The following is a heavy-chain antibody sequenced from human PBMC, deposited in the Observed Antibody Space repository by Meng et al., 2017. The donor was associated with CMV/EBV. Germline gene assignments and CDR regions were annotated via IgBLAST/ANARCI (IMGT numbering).Heavy chain of an antibody. V-gene: IGHV3-74*01. J-gene: IGHJ4*02. CDR3: ARGDDYSHYLFSKLFDY. CDR1: FPFNIYW. Sequence: FPFNIYWMHWVRQAPGKGLVWVSRINSDGSSVSYADSVKGRITISRDNAKNTLYLQMNSLRAEDTAVYYCARGDDYSHYLFSKLFDYWGQGTLVTVSS. CDR2: INSDGSSV. D-gene: IGHD4-11*01.